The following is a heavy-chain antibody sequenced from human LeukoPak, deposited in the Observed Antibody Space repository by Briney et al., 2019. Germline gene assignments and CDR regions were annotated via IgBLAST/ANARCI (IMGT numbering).Heavy chain of an antibody. CDR3: ARGPSITMVRGGQWYYYMDV. J-gene: IGHJ6*03. Sequence: ASVKVSCKASGYTFTRYYMHWVRQAPGQGLEWMVIINPSGGSTNYAQKFQCRVTMTRDTSTNTVYMELSSLRSEDTAVYYCARGPSITMVRGGQWYYYMDVWDKGTTVTISS. D-gene: IGHD3-10*01. CDR1: GYTFTRYY. V-gene: IGHV1-46*01. CDR2: INPSGGST.